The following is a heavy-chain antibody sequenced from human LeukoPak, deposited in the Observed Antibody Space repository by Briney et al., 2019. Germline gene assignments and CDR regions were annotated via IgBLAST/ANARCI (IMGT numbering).Heavy chain of an antibody. CDR2: ISWDGRST. Sequence: GGSLRLSCAASGFTFDDYTMHWVRQAPGKGLEWVSLISWDGRSTYYADSVKGRFTISRDNAKNSLFLQMNSLRAEDTAVYYCARDRSGYSLVPSSKYNYYYMDVWGKGTTVTVSS. J-gene: IGHJ6*03. CDR1: GFTFDDYT. CDR3: ARDRSGYSLVPSSKYNYYYMDV. D-gene: IGHD3-3*01. V-gene: IGHV3-43*01.